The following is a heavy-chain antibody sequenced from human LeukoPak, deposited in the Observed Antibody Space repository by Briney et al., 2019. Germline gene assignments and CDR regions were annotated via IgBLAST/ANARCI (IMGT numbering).Heavy chain of an antibody. Sequence: GGSLRLSCAASGFTFSSYAMSWVRQAPGKGLEWVSAISGSGGSTYYADSVKGRFTISRDNAKNSLYLQMNSLRAEDTAVYYCAREFDVTMVREPSGYYYYGMDVWGQGTTVTVSS. CDR1: GFTFSSYA. CDR3: AREFDVTMVREPSGYYYYGMDV. CDR2: ISGSGGST. J-gene: IGHJ6*02. D-gene: IGHD3-10*01. V-gene: IGHV3-23*01.